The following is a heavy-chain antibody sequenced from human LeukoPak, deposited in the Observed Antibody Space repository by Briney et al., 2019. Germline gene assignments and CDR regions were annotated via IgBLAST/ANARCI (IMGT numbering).Heavy chain of an antibody. CDR1: GGSISGTNW. V-gene: IGHV4-4*02. Sequence: SETLSLTCGVSGGSISGTNWWSWVRQPPGQGLEWIGEISLAGQTNYNPSLNGRVTISLDTSKNHFSLKLSSVTAADTAVYYCARGLVTHVGLWNYWGQGSLVTVSS. CDR2: ISLAGQT. D-gene: IGHD3-3*01. J-gene: IGHJ4*02. CDR3: ARGLVTHVGLWNY.